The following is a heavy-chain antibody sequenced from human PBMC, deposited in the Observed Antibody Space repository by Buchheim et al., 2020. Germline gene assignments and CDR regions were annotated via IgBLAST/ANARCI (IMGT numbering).Heavy chain of an antibody. CDR2: IKQDGSEK. Sequence: EVQLVESGGGLVQPGGSLRLSCAASGFTFSSSWMSWVRQAPGKGLEWVANIKQDGSEKYYVDSVKGRFTISRDNAKNSLFLQMNSLGAEDTAVYYCARDVRGVDHWGQGTL. V-gene: IGHV3-7*01. CDR1: GFTFSSSW. J-gene: IGHJ4*02. CDR3: ARDVRGVDH.